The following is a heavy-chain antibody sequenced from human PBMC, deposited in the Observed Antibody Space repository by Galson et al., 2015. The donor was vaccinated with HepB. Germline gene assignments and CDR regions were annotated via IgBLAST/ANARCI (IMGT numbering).Heavy chain of an antibody. CDR1: GFTFSSYS. V-gene: IGHV3-48*01. Sequence: SLRLSCAASGFTFSSYSMNWVRQAPGKGLEWVSYISSSSSTIYYADSVKGRFTISRDNAKNSLYLQMNSLRAEDTAVYYCARDTAYRTGGHDAFDIWGQGTMVTVSS. J-gene: IGHJ3*02. CDR2: ISSSSSTI. D-gene: IGHD2-21*01. CDR3: ARDTAYRTGGHDAFDI.